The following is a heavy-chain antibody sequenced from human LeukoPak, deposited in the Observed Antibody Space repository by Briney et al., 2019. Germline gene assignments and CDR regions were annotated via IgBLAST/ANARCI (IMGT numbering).Heavy chain of an antibody. D-gene: IGHD6-19*01. J-gene: IGHJ4*02. CDR1: GFTFSSYA. V-gene: IGHV3-30*04. Sequence: GGSLRLSCAASGFTFSSYAMHWVRQAPGKGLEWVAVISYDGSNKYYADSVKGRFTISRDNSKNTLYLQMNSLRAEDTAVYYCAREPILTEIAVAGNTDYWGQGTLVTVSS. CDR2: ISYDGSNK. CDR3: AREPILTEIAVAGNTDY.